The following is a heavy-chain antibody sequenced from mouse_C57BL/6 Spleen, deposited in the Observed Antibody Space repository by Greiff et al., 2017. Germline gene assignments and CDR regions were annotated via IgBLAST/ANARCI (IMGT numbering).Heavy chain of an antibody. V-gene: IGHV5-16*01. J-gene: IGHJ2*01. CDR3: ARDEGYFDY. CDR1: GFTFSDYY. CDR2: INYDGSST. Sequence: EVMLVESEGGLVQPGSSMKLSCTASGFTFSDYYMAWVRQVPEKGLEWVANINYDGSSTYYLDSLKSRFIISRDNAKNILYLQMSSLKSEDTATYYCARDEGYFDYWGQGTTLTVSS.